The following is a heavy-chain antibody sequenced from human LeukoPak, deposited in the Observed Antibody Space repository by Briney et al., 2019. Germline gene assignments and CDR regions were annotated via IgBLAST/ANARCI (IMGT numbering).Heavy chain of an antibody. CDR3: ARHSSDYGGNFGY. CDR1: GGSISSGGYY. D-gene: IGHD4-23*01. Sequence: SETLSLTCTVSGGSISSGGYYWSWIRQHPGKGLEWIGYIYYSGSTYYNPSLKSRVTISVDTSKNQFSLKLSSVTAADTAVYYCARHSSDYGGNFGYWGQGTLVTVSS. J-gene: IGHJ4*02. V-gene: IGHV4-31*03. CDR2: IYYSGST.